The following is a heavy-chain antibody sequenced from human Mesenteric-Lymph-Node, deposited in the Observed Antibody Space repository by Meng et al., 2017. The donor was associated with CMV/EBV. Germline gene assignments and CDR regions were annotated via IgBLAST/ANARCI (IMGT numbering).Heavy chain of an antibody. CDR2: ISASGGTT. D-gene: IGHD6-13*01. Sequence: GGSLRLSCAASRFSFNTYAMTWVRQAPGKGLEWVSTISASGGTTYYADSVKGRFTISRDNSKNTVYLQMESLRAEDTAIYYCVKADHASSWYSLGDFWGQGTLVTVSS. CDR3: VKADHASSWYSLGDF. CDR1: RFSFNTYA. V-gene: IGHV3-23*01. J-gene: IGHJ4*02.